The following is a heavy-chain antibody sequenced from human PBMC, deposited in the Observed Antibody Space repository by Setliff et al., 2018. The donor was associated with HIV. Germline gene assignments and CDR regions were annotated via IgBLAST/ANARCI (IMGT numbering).Heavy chain of an antibody. CDR1: GYSLTDLS. Sequence: ASVKVSCKVSGYSLTDLSIHWVRQAPGKGLEWMGGFDPEDGETVYAQKLQGRVTMTEDTSTDTAYMELSSLRSEDTAVYYCARGYYYGSGSLSADHYYYMDVWGKGTTVTAP. CDR2: FDPEDGET. D-gene: IGHD3-10*01. V-gene: IGHV1-24*01. J-gene: IGHJ6*03. CDR3: ARGYYYGSGSLSADHYYYMDV.